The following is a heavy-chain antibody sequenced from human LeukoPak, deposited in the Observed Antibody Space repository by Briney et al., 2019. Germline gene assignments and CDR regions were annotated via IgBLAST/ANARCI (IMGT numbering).Heavy chain of an antibody. Sequence: SGGSLRLSCAASGFSFTAYSMNWVRQAPGRRLEWISYIGPGGDIYYADSVTGRFTVSRDTAKNSLYLQMNGLRVEGTAVYYCARRFDSWGQGTLVTVSS. CDR2: IGPGGDI. CDR1: GFSFTAYS. V-gene: IGHV3-48*01. CDR3: ARRFDS. J-gene: IGHJ4*02.